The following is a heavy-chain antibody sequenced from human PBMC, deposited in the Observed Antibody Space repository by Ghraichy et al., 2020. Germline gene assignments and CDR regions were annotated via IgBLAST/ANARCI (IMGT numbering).Heavy chain of an antibody. V-gene: IGHV4-39*01. Sequence: TLSLTCTVSGGSISSSSYYWGWIRQPPGKGLEWIGSIYYSGSTYYNPSLKSRVTISVDTSKNQFSLKLSSVTAADTAVYYCASRGYSSGWYGSRGYFQYWGQGTLVTVSS. CDR3: ASRGYSSGWYGSRGYFQY. CDR1: GGSISSSSYY. CDR2: IYYSGST. D-gene: IGHD6-19*01. J-gene: IGHJ1*01.